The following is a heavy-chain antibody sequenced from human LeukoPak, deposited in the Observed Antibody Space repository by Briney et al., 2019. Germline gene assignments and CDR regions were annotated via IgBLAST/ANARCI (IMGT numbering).Heavy chain of an antibody. Sequence: ASVKVSCKVSGYRLSEVSIHWVRQRPGKGLEWMGGIDPEDHESIYAQQFQGRVTMTEDTSTDTAYMEMSSLRAGDTAVYYCATGPRRYYDSRGYYYARGWFDPWGQGTLVTVSS. CDR1: GYRLSEVS. D-gene: IGHD3-22*01. CDR2: IDPEDHES. J-gene: IGHJ5*02. V-gene: IGHV1-24*01. CDR3: ATGPRRYYDSRGYYYARGWFDP.